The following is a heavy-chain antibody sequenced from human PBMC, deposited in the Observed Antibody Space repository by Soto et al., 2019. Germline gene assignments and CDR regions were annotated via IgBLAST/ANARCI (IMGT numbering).Heavy chain of an antibody. CDR1: GFTLSSYS. J-gene: IGHJ5*02. Sequence: EVQQVESGGGLVQPGGSLRLSCVASGFTLSSYSMHWVRQAPGKGLVWVSHINNDGSNTNYADSVKGRFTISRDNAKNTLYLQMNSLRAEDTAVYYCARHVSLVFDPWGQGTLVTVSS. D-gene: IGHD2-8*02. CDR2: INNDGSNT. CDR3: ARHVSLVFDP. V-gene: IGHV3-74*01.